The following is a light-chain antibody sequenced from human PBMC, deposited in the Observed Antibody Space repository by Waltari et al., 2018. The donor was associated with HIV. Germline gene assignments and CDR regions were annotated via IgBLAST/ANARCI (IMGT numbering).Light chain of an antibody. CDR3: QSYDSSLSGSGV. CDR2: GNS. V-gene: IGLV1-40*01. J-gene: IGLJ3*02. Sequence: QSVLTQPPSVSGAPGQRVTIPCTGSSSNIGAGYDVHWYQQLPGPAPKLLIYGNSNRPSGVPDRFSGSKSGTSASLAITGLQAEDEADYYCQSYDSSLSGSGVFGGGTKLTVL. CDR1: SSNIGAGYD.